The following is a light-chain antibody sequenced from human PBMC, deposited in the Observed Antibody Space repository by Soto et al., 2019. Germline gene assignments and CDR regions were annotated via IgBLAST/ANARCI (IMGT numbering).Light chain of an antibody. CDR2: EVN. J-gene: IGLJ1*01. CDR1: SSDVGGYNY. V-gene: IGLV2-8*01. CDR3: SSYAGSSNV. Sequence: QSVLTHAPSASGSPGHSVSISCTATSSDVGGYNYVSWYQQHPGKAPKLMIYEVNKRPSGVPDRFSGSRSGNTASLPVSGLQAEDEADYYCSSYAGSSNVFGTGPKVTVL.